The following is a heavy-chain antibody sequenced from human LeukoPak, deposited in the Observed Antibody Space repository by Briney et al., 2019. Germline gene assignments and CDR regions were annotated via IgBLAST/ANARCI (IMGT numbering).Heavy chain of an antibody. V-gene: IGHV1-69*05. CDR1: GGTFSSYA. Sequence: SVKVSCKASGGTFSSYAISWVRQAPGQGLEWMGRIIPIFGTANYAQKFQGRVTITTDESTSTAYMELSSLRSEDTAVYCCAREGYCSSTSCSYNWFDPWGQGTLVTVSS. D-gene: IGHD2-2*01. CDR2: IIPIFGTA. CDR3: AREGYCSSTSCSYNWFDP. J-gene: IGHJ5*02.